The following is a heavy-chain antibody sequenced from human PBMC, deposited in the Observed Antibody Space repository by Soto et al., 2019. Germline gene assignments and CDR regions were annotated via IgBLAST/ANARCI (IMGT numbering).Heavy chain of an antibody. CDR1: GFSLTTSGVG. J-gene: IGHJ4*02. D-gene: IGHD3-3*01. Sequence: QITLNESGPTVVRPTETLTLTCRFSGFSLTTSGVGVGWIRQSPGKAPEWLALIYWDDDKRYSASLKSRITITKDTSKNRVVLTVSDLDPTDTATYYCAHRVLRTVFGLVTTTAIYFDFWGQGTPVAVSS. CDR2: IYWDDDK. CDR3: AHRVLRTVFGLVTTTAIYFDF. V-gene: IGHV2-5*02.